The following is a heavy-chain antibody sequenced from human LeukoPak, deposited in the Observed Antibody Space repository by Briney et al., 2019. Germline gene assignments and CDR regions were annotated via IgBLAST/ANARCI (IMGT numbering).Heavy chain of an antibody. CDR1: GGSISGGVYY. CDR3: ARGAGGDWGGLDY. Sequence: SQSLSLTCAVSGGSISGGVYYWSWIRQHPGKGLEWIGYIYYSVSTYYNPSLKSRVTISGDTSKTQFSLTLSSVTAADTAVYYCARGAGGDWGGLDYWGQGTLVTVSS. D-gene: IGHD2-21*02. J-gene: IGHJ4*02. CDR2: IYYSVST. V-gene: IGHV4-31*11.